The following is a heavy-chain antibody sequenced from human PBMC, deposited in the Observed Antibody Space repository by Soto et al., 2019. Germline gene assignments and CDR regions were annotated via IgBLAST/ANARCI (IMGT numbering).Heavy chain of an antibody. J-gene: IGHJ6*02. CDR3: AKARPSGSRPYNYGMDV. CDR1: GFTFSSYG. V-gene: IGHV3-30*18. D-gene: IGHD1-26*01. Sequence: QVQLVESGGGVVQPGRSLSLSCAASGFTFSSYGMHWVRQAPGKGLEWVAVISYDGSNKYYADSAKGRFTISRDNSKNTQYLQMNSLRAEDTAVYYCAKARPSGSRPYNYGMDVWGQGTTVTVSS. CDR2: ISYDGSNK.